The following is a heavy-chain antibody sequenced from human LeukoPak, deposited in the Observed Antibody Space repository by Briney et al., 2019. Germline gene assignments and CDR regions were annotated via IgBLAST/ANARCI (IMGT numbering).Heavy chain of an antibody. CDR2: IYPGDSDT. D-gene: IGHD2-2*01. CDR1: GYSFTSYW. J-gene: IGHJ6*02. CDR3: ARHPREPAADYYYYGMDV. Sequence: GESLKISCKGSGYSFTSYWIGWVRQMPGKGLEWMGIIYPGDSDTRYSPSFQGQVTISADKSISTAYLQWSSLKASDTAMYYCARHPREPAADYYYYGMDVWGQGTTVTVSS. V-gene: IGHV5-51*01.